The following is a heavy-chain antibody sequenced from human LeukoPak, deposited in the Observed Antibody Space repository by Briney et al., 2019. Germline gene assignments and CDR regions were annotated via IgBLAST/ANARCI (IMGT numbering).Heavy chain of an antibody. V-gene: IGHV4-39*07. D-gene: IGHD1-20*01. CDR1: GGSISSNY. CDR2: IFHTGST. Sequence: SETLSLTCTVSGGSISSNYWAWIRQPPGKGLEWIGSIFHTGSTYYNPSLKSRVTFSVDTSKNQFSLRLNSVTAADTALYYCARVRYNWNRDFDYWGQGTLVTVSS. CDR3: ARVRYNWNRDFDY. J-gene: IGHJ4*02.